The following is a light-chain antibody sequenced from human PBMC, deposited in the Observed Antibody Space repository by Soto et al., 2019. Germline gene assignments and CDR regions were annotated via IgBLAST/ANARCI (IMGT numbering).Light chain of an antibody. CDR3: QQYNNWPPYT. CDR1: QRVSSN. CDR2: GAS. Sequence: EIVMTHSQPTLSLSPGERATLSCRASQRVSSNLAWYQQKPGQAPRLLIYGASTRATGIPARFSGSGSGTEFTLTISSLQSEDFAVYYCQQYNNWPPYTFGQGTKLEIK. J-gene: IGKJ2*01. V-gene: IGKV3-15*01.